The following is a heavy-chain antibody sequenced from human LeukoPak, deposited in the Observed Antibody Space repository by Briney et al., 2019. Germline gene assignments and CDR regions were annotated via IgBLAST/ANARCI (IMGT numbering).Heavy chain of an antibody. V-gene: IGHV1-2*02. CDR2: INPNSGGT. Sequence: ASVTVSCTASGYTFTGYYMHWLRQAPGQGLEWMGWINPNSGGTKYAQKFQGRVTMTRDTSISTAYMELSRLRSDDTAVYYCAKEQMATAFDPWGQGTLVTVSS. CDR3: AKEQMATAFDP. J-gene: IGHJ5*02. D-gene: IGHD5-24*01. CDR1: GYTFTGYY.